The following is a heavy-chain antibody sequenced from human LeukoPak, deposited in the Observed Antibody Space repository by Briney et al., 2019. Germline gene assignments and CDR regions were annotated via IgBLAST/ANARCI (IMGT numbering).Heavy chain of an antibody. CDR1: GYTFTSYD. CDR2: MNPNSGNT. V-gene: IGHV1-8*01. Sequence: GASVKVSCKASGYTFTSYDINWVRQATGQGLGWMGWMNPNSGNTGYAQKFQGRVTMTRNTSISTAYMELSSLRSEDTAVYYCARLHSSGWYGGDAFDIWGQGTMVTVSS. CDR3: ARLHSSGWYGGDAFDI. J-gene: IGHJ3*02. D-gene: IGHD6-19*01.